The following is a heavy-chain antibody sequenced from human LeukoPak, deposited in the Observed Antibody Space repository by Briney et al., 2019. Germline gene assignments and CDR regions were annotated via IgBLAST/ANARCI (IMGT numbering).Heavy chain of an antibody. Sequence: ASVKVSCKASGYTFTSYGINWVRQAPGQGLEWMGWISAYNGNTNYAQELQGRVTMTTDASTTTAYMELRSLRSDDTAVYYCARPQEEDGYNYNWAFDYWGQGTLVTVSS. J-gene: IGHJ4*02. CDR1: GYTFTSYG. D-gene: IGHD5-24*01. CDR2: ISAYNGNT. CDR3: ARPQEEDGYNYNWAFDY. V-gene: IGHV1-18*01.